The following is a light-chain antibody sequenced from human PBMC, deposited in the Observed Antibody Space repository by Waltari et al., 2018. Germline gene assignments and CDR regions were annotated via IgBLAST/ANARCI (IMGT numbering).Light chain of an antibody. V-gene: IGLV2-11*01. J-gene: IGLJ3*02. Sequence: SALTQPRSVSGSPGQSVTISCTGTTNDLGSYTYVSWYQQHPGNSPKLIILDVTKRPSGVPDRLSGSKSGNTASLTISGLRAEDEAEYYCCSYAGSYTWVFGGGTKLTVV. CDR1: TNDLGSYTY. CDR3: CSYAGSYTWV. CDR2: DVT.